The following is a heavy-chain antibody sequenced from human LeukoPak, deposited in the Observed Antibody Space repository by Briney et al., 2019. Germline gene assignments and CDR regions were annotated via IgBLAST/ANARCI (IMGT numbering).Heavy chain of an antibody. J-gene: IGHJ4*02. V-gene: IGHV4-34*01. Sequence: SETLSLTCAVYGVSFSGYYWSWIRQPPGKGLEWIGEIYYSGSTNYNPSLKSRVTISVDTSKNQFSLKLSSVTAADTAVYYCARGSITIFGVVILDYFDYWGQGTLVTVSS. D-gene: IGHD3-3*01. CDR1: GVSFSGYY. CDR3: ARGSITIFGVVILDYFDY. CDR2: IYYSGST.